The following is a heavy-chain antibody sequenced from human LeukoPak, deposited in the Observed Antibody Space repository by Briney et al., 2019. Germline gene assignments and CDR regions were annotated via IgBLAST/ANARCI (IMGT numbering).Heavy chain of an antibody. CDR3: ARGVPYSGVYFFDY. J-gene: IGHJ4*02. V-gene: IGHV4-30-2*01. Sequence: SGTLSLTCAVSGGSISSGGYSWSWIRQPPGKGLEWIGYIYHSGSTYYNPSLKSRVTISVDRSKNQFSLKLSSVTAADTAVYYCARGVPYSGVYFFDYWGQGTLVTVSS. CDR2: IYHSGST. CDR1: GGSISSGGYS. D-gene: IGHD1-26*01.